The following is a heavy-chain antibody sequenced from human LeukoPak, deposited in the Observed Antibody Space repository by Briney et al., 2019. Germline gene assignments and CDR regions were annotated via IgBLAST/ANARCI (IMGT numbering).Heavy chain of an antibody. Sequence: GGSLRLSCAASGFTFSSYAMSWVRQAPGKGLEWVSAISGSGGSTYYADSVKGRFTISRDNAKNSLYLQMNSLRAEDTAVYYCARDLIAAPDDAFDIWGQGTMVTVSS. CDR2: ISGSGGST. D-gene: IGHD6-6*01. CDR3: ARDLIAAPDDAFDI. V-gene: IGHV3-23*01. J-gene: IGHJ3*02. CDR1: GFTFSSYA.